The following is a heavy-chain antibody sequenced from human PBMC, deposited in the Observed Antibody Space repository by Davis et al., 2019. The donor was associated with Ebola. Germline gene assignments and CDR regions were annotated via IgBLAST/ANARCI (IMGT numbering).Heavy chain of an antibody. D-gene: IGHD2-2*01. CDR1: GFTFSSYG. CDR2: ISYDGSTK. V-gene: IGHV3-30*03. CDR3: ARDTSCTTTNCYVHYSGLDV. J-gene: IGHJ6*04. Sequence: GGSLRLSCAASGFTFSSYGMHWVRQAPGKGLEWVAVISYDGSTKYYADSVKARFTISRDNSKNTLYRQMNSLSGEDTAVYYCARDTSCTTTNCYVHYSGLDVWGKGTTVTVSS.